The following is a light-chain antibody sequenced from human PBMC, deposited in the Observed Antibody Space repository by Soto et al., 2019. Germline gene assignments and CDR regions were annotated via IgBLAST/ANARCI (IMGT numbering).Light chain of an antibody. CDR1: QSISNW. CDR3: QQYSSCLYT. Sequence: DIHMTQSPSTLSASAGDRVTITCQASQSISNWLAWYQQKPGKAPKLLIYHASSLESGVPSRFTGSGSGTEFTLTISSLQPDDFATYFCQQYSSCLYTFGQGTKVEIK. J-gene: IGKJ2*01. V-gene: IGKV1-5*01. CDR2: HAS.